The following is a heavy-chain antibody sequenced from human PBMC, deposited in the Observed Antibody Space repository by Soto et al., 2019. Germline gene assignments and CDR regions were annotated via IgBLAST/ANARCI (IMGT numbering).Heavy chain of an antibody. J-gene: IGHJ4*02. CDR1: GFTFSNYW. Sequence: EVQLVESGGGLVQPGGSLRLSCAASGFTFSNYWMHWVRQAPGKGPVWVSRINTDGSTTNYADSVKGRFTISRDNAKNPLYLPTNSPGAEDTAVYYCARDLGGYASHWGQGTLVTVSS. V-gene: IGHV3-74*01. CDR2: INTDGSTT. D-gene: IGHD3-16*01. CDR3: ARDLGGYASH.